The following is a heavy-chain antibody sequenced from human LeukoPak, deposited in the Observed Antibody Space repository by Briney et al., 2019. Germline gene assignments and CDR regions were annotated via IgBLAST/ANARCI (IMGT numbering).Heavy chain of an antibody. V-gene: IGHV4-59*01. Sequence: SETLSLTCTVSGGSIRSYYWSWIRQPPGKGLEWIGYIYYGGSTNYNPSLKSRVTISVDTSKNQFSLKLSSVTAADTAVYYCARGGGSTDYYDSSGYFWGQGTLVTVSS. D-gene: IGHD3-22*01. CDR3: ARGGGSTDYYDSSGYF. CDR1: GGSIRSYY. CDR2: IYYGGST. J-gene: IGHJ4*02.